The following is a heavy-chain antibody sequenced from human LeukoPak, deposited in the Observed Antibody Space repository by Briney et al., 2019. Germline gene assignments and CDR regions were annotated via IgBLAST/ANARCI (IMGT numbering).Heavy chain of an antibody. Sequence: PGGSLRLSCAASGFTFSNYGMHWVRQAPGKGLEWVAFMRYDGSNYADSVKGRFTISRDNSKNTLYLQMNSLRAEDTAVYYCAKGAYGYNWFDPWGQGTLVTVSS. CDR1: GFTFSNYG. CDR3: AKGAYGYNWFDP. D-gene: IGHD4-17*01. V-gene: IGHV3-30*02. CDR2: MRYDGSN. J-gene: IGHJ5*02.